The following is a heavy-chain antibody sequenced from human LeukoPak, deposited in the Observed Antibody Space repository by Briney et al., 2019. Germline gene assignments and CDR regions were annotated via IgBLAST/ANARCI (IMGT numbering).Heavy chain of an antibody. Sequence: GGSLRLSCAASGFTFSSYAMSWVRQAPGKGLEWVSVISGSGGITYYEDSVKGRFTISRDNSKNTLYLQMNSLRAEDTAIYYCAKNGDRGAYCTGGTCYPYFYYYMDVWGKGTTVTI. CDR2: ISGSGGIT. V-gene: IGHV3-23*01. CDR1: GFTFSSYA. D-gene: IGHD2-15*01. CDR3: AKNGDRGAYCTGGTCYPYFYYYMDV. J-gene: IGHJ6*03.